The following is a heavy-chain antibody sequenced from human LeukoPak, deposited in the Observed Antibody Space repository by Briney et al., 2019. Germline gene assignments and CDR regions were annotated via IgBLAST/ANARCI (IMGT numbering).Heavy chain of an antibody. CDR2: IYTSGST. V-gene: IGHV4-4*09. D-gene: IGHD6-13*01. CDR3: ALIAAAGTPVDY. Sequence: PSETLSLTCTVSGGSISSYYWSWIRQPPGKGLEWIGYIYTSGSTNYNPSLKSRVTISVDTSKNQFSLKLSSVTAADTAVYYCALIAAAGTPVDYWGQGTTVTVSS. J-gene: IGHJ4*03. CDR1: GGSISSYY.